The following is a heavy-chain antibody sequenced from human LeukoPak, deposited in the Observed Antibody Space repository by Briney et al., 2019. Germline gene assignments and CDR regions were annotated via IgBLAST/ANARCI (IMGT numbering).Heavy chain of an antibody. CDR3: ARDLTGGDYVGAYFDY. Sequence: ASVKVSCKASGYTFTSYAMHWVRQAPGQRLEWMGWINAGNGNTKYSQKFQGRVTITRDTSASTAYMELSSLRSEDTAVYYCARDLTGGDYVGAYFDYWGQGTLVTVSS. CDR2: INAGNGNT. D-gene: IGHD4-17*01. CDR1: GYTFTSYA. V-gene: IGHV1-3*01. J-gene: IGHJ4*02.